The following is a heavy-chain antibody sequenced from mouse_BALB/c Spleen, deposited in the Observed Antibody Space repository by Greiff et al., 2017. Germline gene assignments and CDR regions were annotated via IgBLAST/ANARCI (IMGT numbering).Heavy chain of an antibody. D-gene: IGHD1-2*01. V-gene: IGHV5-6-2*01. CDR1: GFTFSSYY. Sequence: EVKVVESGGGLVKLGGSLKLSCAASGFTFSSYYMSWVRQTPEKRLELVAAINSNGGSTYYPDTVKGRFTISRDNAKNTLYLQMSSLKSEDTALYYCARHFHYYGYDYWGQGTTLTVSS. CDR3: ARHFHYYGYDY. J-gene: IGHJ2*01. CDR2: INSNGGST.